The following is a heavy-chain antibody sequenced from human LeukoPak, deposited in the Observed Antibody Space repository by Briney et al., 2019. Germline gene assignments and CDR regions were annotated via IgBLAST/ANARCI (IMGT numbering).Heavy chain of an antibody. J-gene: IGHJ6*02. V-gene: IGHV1-2*02. CDR2: INPNSGGT. Sequence: VASVKVSCKASGYTFTGYYMHWVRQAPGQGLEWMGWINPNSGGTNYAQKFQGRVTMTRDTSISTAYMELSRLRSDDTAVYYCARAVVVVPALYYYGMDVWGQGTTVTVSS. CDR3: ARAVVVVPALYYYGMDV. CDR1: GYTFTGYY. D-gene: IGHD2-2*01.